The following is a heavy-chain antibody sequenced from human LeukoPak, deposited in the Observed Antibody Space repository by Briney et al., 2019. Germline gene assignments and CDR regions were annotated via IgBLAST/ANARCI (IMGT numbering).Heavy chain of an antibody. CDR3: AREDGYCSGGNCYSYFDS. J-gene: IGHJ4*02. D-gene: IGHD2-15*01. CDR1: GFTFSHFW. V-gene: IGHV3-7*01. Sequence: GGSLRLSCAASGFTFSHFWMSWVRRAPGKGLEWVAYIKKTGSETYYVDSVKGRFAITGDNTRNSLFLQMYSLRAEDTAVYFCAREDGYCSGGNCYSYFDSWGQGTLVTVSS. CDR2: IKKTGSET.